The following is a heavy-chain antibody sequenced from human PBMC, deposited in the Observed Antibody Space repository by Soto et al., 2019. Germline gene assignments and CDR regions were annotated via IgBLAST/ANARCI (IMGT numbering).Heavy chain of an antibody. CDR2: INAGNGNP. D-gene: IGHD3-10*01. V-gene: IGHV1-3*01. CDR1: GYTFTTYA. Sequence: GSLKVSCQASGYTFTTYAMNLGRPAPGQTLEWMGWINAGNGNPKYSQKFQGRVTITRDTSASTAYMELSSLSSEDTAVYYCARVLLGSGTYYNTFDYWGQGTQVTVSS. J-gene: IGHJ4*02. CDR3: ARVLLGSGTYYNTFDY.